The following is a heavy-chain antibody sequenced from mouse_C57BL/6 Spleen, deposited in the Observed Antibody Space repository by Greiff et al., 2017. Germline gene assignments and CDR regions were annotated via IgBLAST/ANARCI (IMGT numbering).Heavy chain of an antibody. Sequence: QVQLQQSGAELARPGASVKLSCKASGYTFTSYGISWVKQRTGQGLEWIGEIYPRSGNTYYNEKFKGKATLTADKSSSTAYMELRSLTSEDSAVYFCARRITYAMDYWGQGTSVTVSS. V-gene: IGHV1-81*01. CDR2: IYPRSGNT. CDR3: ARRITYAMDY. D-gene: IGHD2-4*01. CDR1: GYTFTSYG. J-gene: IGHJ4*01.